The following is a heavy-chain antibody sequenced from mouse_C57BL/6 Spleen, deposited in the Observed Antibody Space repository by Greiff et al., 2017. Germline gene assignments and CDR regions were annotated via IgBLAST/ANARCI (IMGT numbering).Heavy chain of an antibody. CDR1: GFSLTSYG. V-gene: IGHV2-5*01. J-gene: IGHJ4*01. CDR3: IYYYGSSYAMDY. D-gene: IGHD1-1*01. Sequence: QVQLKESGPGLVQPSQSLSITCTVSGFSLTSYGVHWVRQSPGKGLEWLGVIWRGGSTDYNAAFMSRLSITKDNPKSQVFFKMNSLQADDTAIYYCIYYYGSSYAMDYWGQGTSVTVSS. CDR2: IWRGGST.